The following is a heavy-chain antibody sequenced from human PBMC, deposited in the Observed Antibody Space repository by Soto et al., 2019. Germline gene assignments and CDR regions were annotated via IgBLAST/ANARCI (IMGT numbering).Heavy chain of an antibody. CDR2: IYYSGTT. Sequence: SETLSLTCTVSGDSITSNSYFWAWIRQPPGKGMEWIGSIYYSGTTYYKQSLKSRDTISVDRSKNQYSLKQSTVTAADTFVFYCARGSVLVPAAMGVYYYYGMDVWGQGTTVT. D-gene: IGHD2-2*01. V-gene: IGHV4-39*01. J-gene: IGHJ6*02. CDR3: ARGSVLVPAAMGVYYYYGMDV. CDR1: GDSITSNSYF.